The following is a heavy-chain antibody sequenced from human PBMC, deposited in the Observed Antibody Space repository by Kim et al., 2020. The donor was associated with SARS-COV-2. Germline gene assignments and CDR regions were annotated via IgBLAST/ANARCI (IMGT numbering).Heavy chain of an antibody. V-gene: IGHV3-30*04. J-gene: IGHJ6*02. D-gene: IGHD3-10*01. CDR2: ISYDGNNE. CDR1: TFTFNTHA. CDR3: ARDRGVGGSARERGVGGSGTDSLYGMDV. Sequence: GGSLRLSCAASTFTFNTHAIHWVRQAPGKGLEWVAVISYDGNNEYYADSVKGRFTISRDNLQRNSLRVEDTAVYYCARDRGVGGSARERGVGGSGTDSLYGMDVWGQGTTVIVSS.